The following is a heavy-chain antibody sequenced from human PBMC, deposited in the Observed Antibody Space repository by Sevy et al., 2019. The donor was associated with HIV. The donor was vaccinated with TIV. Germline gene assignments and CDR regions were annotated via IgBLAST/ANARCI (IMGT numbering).Heavy chain of an antibody. CDR1: GFTFRSYA. CDR3: ARTEIVEGGGMDV. J-gene: IGHJ6*02. V-gene: IGHV3-30*04. D-gene: IGHD2-21*01. Sequence: GGSLRLSCAASGFTFRSYAMHWVRQAPGKGLEWVAVISYDGSIKDYVDSVKGRFTISRDNSKNTLYVEMNGLREDDTAVYYCARTEIVEGGGMDVWGQGTRVTVSS. CDR2: ISYDGSIK.